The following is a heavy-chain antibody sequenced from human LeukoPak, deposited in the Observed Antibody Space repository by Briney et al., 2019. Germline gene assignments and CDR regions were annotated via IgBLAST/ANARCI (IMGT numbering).Heavy chain of an antibody. J-gene: IGHJ4*02. CDR2: ISWNSGSI. CDR1: GFTFDDYA. V-gene: IGHV3-9*01. Sequence: PGGSLRLSCAASGFTFDDYAMPWVRQAPGKGLEWVSGISWNSGSIGYADSVKGRFTISRDNAKNSLYLQMNSLRAEDTALYYCAKAGDSSGYYYDGGYYFDYWGQGTLVTVSS. D-gene: IGHD3-22*01. CDR3: AKAGDSSGYYYDGGYYFDY.